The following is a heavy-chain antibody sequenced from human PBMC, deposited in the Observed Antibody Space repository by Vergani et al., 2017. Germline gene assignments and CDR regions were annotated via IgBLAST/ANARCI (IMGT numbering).Heavy chain of an antibody. CDR1: GGTFSSYA. J-gene: IGHJ3*02. Sequence: QVQLVQSGAEVKKPGSSVKVSCKASGGTFSSYAISWVRQAPGQGLEWMGRINAGNGNTKYSQKFQGRVTITRDTSASTAYMELSSLRSEDTAVYYCARDRVDVDAFDIWGQGTMVTVSS. CDR2: INAGNGNT. D-gene: IGHD2-15*01. CDR3: ARDRVDVDAFDI. V-gene: IGHV1-3*01.